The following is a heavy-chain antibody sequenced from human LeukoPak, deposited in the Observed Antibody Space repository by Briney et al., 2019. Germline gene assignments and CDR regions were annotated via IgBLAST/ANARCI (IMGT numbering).Heavy chain of an antibody. CDR1: GFTFSSYA. CDR3: AKEIWLGYSSSIDY. CDR2: ISYDGSNK. J-gene: IGHJ4*02. D-gene: IGHD6-19*01. V-gene: IGHV3-30-3*01. Sequence: GGSLRLSCAASGFTFSSYAVHWVRQAPGKGLEWVAVISYDGSNKYYADSVKGRFTISRDNAKNSLYLQMNSLRAEDTAVYYCAKEIWLGYSSSIDYWGQGTLVTVSS.